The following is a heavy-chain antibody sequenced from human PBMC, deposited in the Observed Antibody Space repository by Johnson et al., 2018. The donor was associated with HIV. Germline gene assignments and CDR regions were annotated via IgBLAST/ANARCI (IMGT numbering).Heavy chain of an antibody. CDR2: ISWNSGSI. CDR3: ARERIGYSSSGDAFDI. CDR1: GFTFSSYA. Sequence: QLVESGGGAVQPGRSLRLSYAAFGFTFSSYAMSWVRQAPGKGLEWVSGISWNSGSIGYADSVKGRFTISRDNAKNTLYLQMNSLRAEDTAVYYCARERIGYSSSGDAFDIWGQGTMVTVSS. V-gene: IGHV3-9*01. J-gene: IGHJ3*02. D-gene: IGHD6-13*01.